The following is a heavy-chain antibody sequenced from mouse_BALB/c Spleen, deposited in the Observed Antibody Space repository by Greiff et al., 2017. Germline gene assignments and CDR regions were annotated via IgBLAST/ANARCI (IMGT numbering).Heavy chain of an antibody. CDR3: ARDRPFSTYYAMDY. D-gene: IGHD2-1*01. Sequence: QVQLKESGPSLVQPSQSLSITCTVSGFSLTGYGVNWVRQPPGKGLEWLGMIWGDGSTDYNSALKSRLSISKDNSKSQVFLKMNSLQTDDTARYYCARDRPFSTYYAMDYWGQGTSVTVSS. V-gene: IGHV2-6-7*01. CDR2: IWGDGST. CDR1: GFSLTGYG. J-gene: IGHJ4*01.